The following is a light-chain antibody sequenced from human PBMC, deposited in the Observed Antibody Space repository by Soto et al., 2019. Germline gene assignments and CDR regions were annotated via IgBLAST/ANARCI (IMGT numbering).Light chain of an antibody. CDR3: QQYYRTPWT. Sequence: IVITQCPDSLAVSLGERATINCKSSQIFLYSSNNKNYLAWYQQKPGQPPKLLIYWASTRESGVPDRFSGSGSGTDFTLTISSLQAEDVAVYYCQQYYRTPWTFGQGSKVDIK. V-gene: IGKV4-1*01. J-gene: IGKJ1*01. CDR2: WAS. CDR1: QIFLYSSNNKNY.